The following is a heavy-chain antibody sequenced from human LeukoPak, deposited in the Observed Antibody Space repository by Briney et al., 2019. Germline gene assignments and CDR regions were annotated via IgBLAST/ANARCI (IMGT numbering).Heavy chain of an antibody. V-gene: IGHV1-18*01. Sequence: ASVKVSCKASGYTFTSYGISWVRQAPGQGLEWMGWISAYNGNTNYAQKLQGRVTVTTDTSTSTAYMELRSLRSDDTAVYYCARSGGSYYDERNWFDPWGQGTLVTVSS. D-gene: IGHD1-26*01. CDR3: ARSGGSYYDERNWFDP. J-gene: IGHJ5*02. CDR1: GYTFTSYG. CDR2: ISAYNGNT.